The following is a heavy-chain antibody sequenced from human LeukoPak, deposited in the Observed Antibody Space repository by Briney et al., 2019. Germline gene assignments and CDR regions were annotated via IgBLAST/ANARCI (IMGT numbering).Heavy chain of an antibody. CDR3: ARAPSSGWSGYYFDY. V-gene: IGHV1-2*02. D-gene: IGHD6-13*01. J-gene: IGHJ4*02. CDR2: LNPNSGGT. Sequence: GASVKVSFKASGYTFTGYYLHWVRQAPGQGLAWMGWLNPNSGGTNYAQKFQGRVTMTRDTSISTAYMEVSRLRSDDTAVYYCARAPSSGWSGYYFDYWGQGTLVTVSS. CDR1: GYTFTGYY.